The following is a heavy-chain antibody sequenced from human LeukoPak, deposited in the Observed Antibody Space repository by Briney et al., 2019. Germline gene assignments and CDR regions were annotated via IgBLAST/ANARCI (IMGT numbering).Heavy chain of an antibody. D-gene: IGHD3-22*01. V-gene: IGHV4-59*01. CDR3: ARGDGAYYYDSSGYYPSLYFDY. CDR1: AGSISSYY. Sequence: SETLSLTCTVSAGSISSYYWGWIRQRPGKGLEWSGYTYNSGSTNYNPSLKSGVTISVDTSKNQFSLKRSSVTAADTAVYYCARGDGAYYYDSSGYYPSLYFDYWGQGTLVTVSS. J-gene: IGHJ4*02. CDR2: TYNSGST.